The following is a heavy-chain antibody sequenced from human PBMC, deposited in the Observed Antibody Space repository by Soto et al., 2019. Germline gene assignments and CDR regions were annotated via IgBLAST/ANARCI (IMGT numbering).Heavy chain of an antibody. CDR1: GGSITTGGYY. J-gene: IGHJ4*02. CDR3: ARTKCSGGSCYSWSLDY. V-gene: IGHV4-31*03. D-gene: IGHD2-15*01. CDR2: RYYSEST. Sequence: PSETLSLTCTVSGGSITTGGYYWSWIRQLPGKGLEWIGHRYYSESTYYNPSLKSRVSISLDTSKNQFSLKLSFVTAADTAMYYCARTKCSGGSCYSWSLDYWGRGTLVTVSS.